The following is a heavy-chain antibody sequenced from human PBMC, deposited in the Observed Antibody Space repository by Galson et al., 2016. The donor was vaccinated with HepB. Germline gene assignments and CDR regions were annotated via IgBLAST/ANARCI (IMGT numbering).Heavy chain of an antibody. J-gene: IGHJ5*02. CDR3: ARSGQWLGTWFDP. D-gene: IGHD6-19*01. V-gene: IGHV4-4*02. Sequence: SETLSLTCAVSSGSISSRNWWSWVRQPPGEGLEWIGEIYHSGSTNYNPSLTSRVTISVDKSKNQFSLKLSSVTAADTAVYYCARSGQWLGTWFDPWGQGTLVTVSS. CDR1: SGSISSRNW. CDR2: IYHSGST.